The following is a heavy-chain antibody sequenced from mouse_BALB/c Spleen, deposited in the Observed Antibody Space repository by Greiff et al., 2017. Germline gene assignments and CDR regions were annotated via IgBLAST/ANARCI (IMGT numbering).Heavy chain of an antibody. CDR2: IDPYNGGT. CDR3: ARGRSSGYVRAMDY. J-gene: IGHJ4*01. D-gene: IGHD3-1*01. V-gene: IGHV1S135*01. CDR1: GYAFTSYN. Sequence: VQLKESGPELVKPGASVKVSCKASGYAFTSYNMYWVKQSHGKSLEWIGYIDPYNGGTSYNQKFKGKATLTVDKSSSTAYMHLNSLTSEDSAVYYCARGRSSGYVRAMDYWGQGTSVTVSS.